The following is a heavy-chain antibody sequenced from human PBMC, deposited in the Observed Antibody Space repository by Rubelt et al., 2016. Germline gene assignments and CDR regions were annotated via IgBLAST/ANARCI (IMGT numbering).Heavy chain of an antibody. CDR3: ARDPRSGSYYPDY. Sequence: STYGIHWVRQAPGKGLEWVAVVWYDGSNKYYADSVKGRFTITRDNSKNTLYLQMNSLRADDTAVYYCARDPRSGSYYPDYSGQGTLVTVSS. CDR1: STYG. D-gene: IGHD3-10*01. CDR2: VWYDGSNK. V-gene: IGHV3-33*01. J-gene: IGHJ4*02.